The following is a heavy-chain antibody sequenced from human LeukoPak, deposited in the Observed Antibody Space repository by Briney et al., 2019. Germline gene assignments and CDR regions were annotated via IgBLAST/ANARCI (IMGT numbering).Heavy chain of an antibody. CDR1: GFTFSSYW. CDR2: VKQDGSEK. CDR3: ARDLLAGDGLHAFDI. J-gene: IGHJ3*02. V-gene: IGHV3-7*01. Sequence: PGGSLRLSCAASGFTFSSYWMSWVRQAPGKGLEWVANVKQDGSEKYYVDSVKGRFTISRDNAKNSLYLQMNSLRAEDTAVYYCARDLLAGDGLHAFDIWGQGTMVTVSS. D-gene: IGHD6-19*01.